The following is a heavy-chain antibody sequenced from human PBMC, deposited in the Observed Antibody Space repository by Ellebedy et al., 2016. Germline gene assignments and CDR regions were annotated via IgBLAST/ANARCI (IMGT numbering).Heavy chain of an antibody. CDR1: GFTFSSYS. V-gene: IGHV3-21*01. CDR2: ISSSSSYI. CDR3: ARDLSMVRGVIYGYYYYGMDV. Sequence: GESLKISXAASGFTFSSYSMNWVRQAPGKGLEWVSSISSSSSYIYYADSVKGRFTISRDNSKNTLYLQMNSLRAEDTAVYYCARDLSMVRGVIYGYYYYGMDVWGQGTTVTVSS. J-gene: IGHJ6*02. D-gene: IGHD3-10*01.